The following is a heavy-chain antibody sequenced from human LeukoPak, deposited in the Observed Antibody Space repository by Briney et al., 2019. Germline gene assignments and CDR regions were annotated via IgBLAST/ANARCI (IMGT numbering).Heavy chain of an antibody. D-gene: IGHD3-10*01. CDR2: IYYSGST. J-gene: IGHJ3*02. V-gene: IGHV4-59*01. Sequence: SETLSLTCSVSGGSISSYYWSWIRQPPGKGLEWIGYIYYSGSTNYNPSLKSRVTISVDTSKNQFSLKLSSVTAADTAVYYCARDNGFGELFAEPHAFDIWGQGTTVTVSS. CDR3: ARDNGFGELFAEPHAFDI. CDR1: GGSISSYY.